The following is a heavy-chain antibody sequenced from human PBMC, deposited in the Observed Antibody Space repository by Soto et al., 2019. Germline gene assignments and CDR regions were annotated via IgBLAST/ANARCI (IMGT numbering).Heavy chain of an antibody. CDR1: GYSFTTYW. CDR2: IYPGDSDT. D-gene: IGHD3-10*01. Sequence: PGESLKISCKGSGYSFTTYWIAWVRQMPGKGLEWVGIIYPGDSDTRYSPSFEGHVTISVDKSISTAFLQWNSLKASDNAIYYCARHSTSAPKDYWGPGTLVTVSS. V-gene: IGHV5-51*01. CDR3: ARHSTSAPKDY. J-gene: IGHJ4*01.